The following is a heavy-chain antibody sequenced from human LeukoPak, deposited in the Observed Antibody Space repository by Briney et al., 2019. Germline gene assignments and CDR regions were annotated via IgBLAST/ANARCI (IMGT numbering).Heavy chain of an antibody. CDR1: GFTFSTYV. CDR3: AKGCGTTTYFKNGAYRSWDHNWFDS. Sequence: GGSLRLSCAASGFTFSTYVINWVRQAPGKGLEWVSGISGSGDNKYYAESVKGRFTISRDNSANMLYLQMNSLRAEDSAIYYCAKGCGTTTYFKNGAYRSWDHNWFDSWGQGTLVTVSS. D-gene: IGHD4/OR15-4a*01. J-gene: IGHJ5*01. CDR2: ISGSGDNK. V-gene: IGHV3-23*01.